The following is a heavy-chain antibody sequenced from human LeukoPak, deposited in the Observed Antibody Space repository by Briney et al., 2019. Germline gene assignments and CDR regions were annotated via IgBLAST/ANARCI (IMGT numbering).Heavy chain of an antibody. D-gene: IGHD3-10*01. CDR1: GFTVSSNY. CDR2: IYSGGST. Sequence: QSGGSLRLSCAASGFTVSSNYMSWVRQAPGKGLEWVSVIYSGGSTYYADAVKGRFTISRDNSKNTVYLQMDSLRAEDTAVYYCANSRGHGSGNLWGQGTLVTVSS. CDR3: ANSRGHGSGNL. J-gene: IGHJ5*02. V-gene: IGHV3-53*01.